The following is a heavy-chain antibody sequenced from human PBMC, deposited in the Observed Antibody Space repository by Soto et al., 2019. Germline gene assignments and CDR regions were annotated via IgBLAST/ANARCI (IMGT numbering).Heavy chain of an antibody. J-gene: IGHJ6*02. V-gene: IGHV4-34*01. Sequence: SETLSLTCAVYGGSFSGYYWSWIRQPPGKGLEWIGEINHSGSTNYNPSLKSRVTISVDTSKNQFSLKLSSVTAADTAAYYCARGRRGSSWYYYYGMDVWGQGTTVTVSS. CDR3: ARGRRGSSWYYYYGMDV. CDR1: GGSFSGYY. CDR2: INHSGST. D-gene: IGHD6-13*01.